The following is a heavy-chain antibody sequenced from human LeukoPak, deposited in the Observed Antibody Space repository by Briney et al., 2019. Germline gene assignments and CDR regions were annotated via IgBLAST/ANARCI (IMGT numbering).Heavy chain of an antibody. J-gene: IGHJ4*02. Sequence: GRSLRLSCAASGFTFSSYAMHWVRQAPGKGLEWVAVISYDGSNKYYADSVKGRFTISRDNSKNTLYLQMNSLRAEDTAVYYCARIRGYSYGHLDYWGQGTLVTVSS. D-gene: IGHD5-18*01. V-gene: IGHV3-30*04. CDR1: GFTFSSYA. CDR3: ARIRGYSYGHLDY. CDR2: ISYDGSNK.